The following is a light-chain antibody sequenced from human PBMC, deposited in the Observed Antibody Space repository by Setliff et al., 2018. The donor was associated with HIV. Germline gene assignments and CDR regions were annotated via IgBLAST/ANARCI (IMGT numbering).Light chain of an antibody. CDR3: CSKARSSTYLSYV. CDR2: EDN. V-gene: IGLV2-23*01. Sequence: QSALTQPASVSGSPGQSITIACTGTSSDVGNGNLVSWYQEYPGKVPKLIIYEDNKRPSGVSSRFSGSKSGIMASLTISGLRAEDEADYYCCSKARSSTYLSYVFGTGTKVTVL. CDR1: SSDVGNGNL. J-gene: IGLJ1*01.